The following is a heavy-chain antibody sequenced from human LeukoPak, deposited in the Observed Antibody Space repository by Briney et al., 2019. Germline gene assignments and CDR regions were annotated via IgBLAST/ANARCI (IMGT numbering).Heavy chain of an antibody. CDR2: INSDGSST. J-gene: IGHJ4*02. Sequence: GGSLRLSYAASGFAFSSYWMHWVRQAPGKGLVWVSRINSDGSSTNYADSVKGRFTISRDNAKNTLYLQMNSLRAEDTAVYYCARGYRGVGATRGFDYWGQGTLVTVSS. CDR1: GFAFSSYW. V-gene: IGHV3-74*01. D-gene: IGHD1-26*01. CDR3: ARGYRGVGATRGFDY.